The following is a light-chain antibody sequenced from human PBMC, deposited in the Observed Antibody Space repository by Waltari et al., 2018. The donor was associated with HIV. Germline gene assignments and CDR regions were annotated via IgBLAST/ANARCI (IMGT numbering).Light chain of an antibody. Sequence: QSALAQPASVSGSPGQSITISCAGAVVDSGPEIYVSWYQHHPGRAPRLIIYMLSGRPSGVSARCSGSSSDMSDTLTISGLQSDDEAHYYCSSYSTITSSYVFGTGTKVTVL. CDR2: MLS. CDR1: VVDSGPEIY. V-gene: IGLV2-14*01. J-gene: IGLJ1*01. CDR3: SSYSTITSSYV.